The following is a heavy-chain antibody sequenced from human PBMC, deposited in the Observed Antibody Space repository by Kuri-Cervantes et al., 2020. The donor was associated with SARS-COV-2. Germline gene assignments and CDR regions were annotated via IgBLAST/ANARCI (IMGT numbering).Heavy chain of an antibody. J-gene: IGHJ5*02. CDR1: GGTPSSYA. Sequence: SVKVSCKASGGTPSSYAISWVRQAPGQGLDWMGGIIPIFGTANYAQKFQGRVTITADESTSTAYMELSSLRSEDTAVYYCARDLDTTWFDPWGQGTLVTVSS. D-gene: IGHD1-1*01. V-gene: IGHV1-69*13. CDR3: ARDLDTTWFDP. CDR2: IIPIFGTA.